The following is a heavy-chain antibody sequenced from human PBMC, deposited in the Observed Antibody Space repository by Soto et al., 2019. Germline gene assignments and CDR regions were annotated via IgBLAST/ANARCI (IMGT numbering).Heavy chain of an antibody. Sequence: GGSLRLSCAASGFTFSNYDMSWVRQAPGKGLEWVSSISSSGSNTNYADSAKGRFTISRDNPKNTLYLQMSSLSAADTATYFCARRDWGSGSNCVFGAPAFAYWGQGNLVPVSS. CDR2: ISSSGSNT. V-gene: IGHV3-23*01. D-gene: IGHD2-8*01. CDR3: ARRDWGSGSNCVFGAPAFAY. J-gene: IGHJ4*02. CDR1: GFTFSNYD.